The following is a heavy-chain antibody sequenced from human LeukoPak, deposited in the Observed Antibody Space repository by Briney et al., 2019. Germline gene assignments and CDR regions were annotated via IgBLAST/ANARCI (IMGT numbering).Heavy chain of an antibody. D-gene: IGHD6-19*01. J-gene: IGHJ5*02. CDR3: ARARAVAAPWVS. CDR1: GFTFSSYG. V-gene: IGHV3-48*04. Sequence: PGGSLRLSCEASGFTFSSYGFNWARQAPGKGLEWVSYISSSGTTIQYADSVEGRFTISRDNAKNSLYLQMNSLRAGDTAVYYCARARAVAAPWVSWGQGTLVTVSS. CDR2: ISSSGTTI.